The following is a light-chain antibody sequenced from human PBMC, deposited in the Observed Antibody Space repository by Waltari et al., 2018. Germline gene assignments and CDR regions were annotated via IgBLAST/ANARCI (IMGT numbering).Light chain of an antibody. J-gene: IGKJ2*01. CDR3: QQYYSTPYT. Sequence: DIMMTQSPDSLAVSLGERATINCKSSQSILFTSNNKNYLAWYQQRPGQPPKLLIYWASTRESGVPDRFRCSGSGTDFTLTISSLQTEDVAVYYFQQYYSTPYTFGQGTKLEI. CDR1: QSILFTSNNKNY. CDR2: WAS. V-gene: IGKV4-1*01.